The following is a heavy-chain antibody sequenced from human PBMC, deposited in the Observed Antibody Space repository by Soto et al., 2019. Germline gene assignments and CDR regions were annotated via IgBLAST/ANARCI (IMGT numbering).Heavy chain of an antibody. CDR3: ARGEGAGLFGMDV. CDR2: IKQDGSEK. J-gene: IGHJ6*02. CDR1: AFMFSDYW. V-gene: IGHV3-7*03. Sequence: GGSLRLSCEASAFMFSDYWMTWVRQAPGEGLEWVANIKQDGSEKYYVDSVKGRFTISRDNAKKSLYLQMSSLRAEDTAVYYCARGEGAGLFGMDVWGQGTTVTVSS. D-gene: IGHD1-26*01.